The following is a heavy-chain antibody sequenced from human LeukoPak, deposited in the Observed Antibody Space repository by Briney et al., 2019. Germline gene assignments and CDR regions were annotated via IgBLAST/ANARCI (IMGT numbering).Heavy chain of an antibody. CDR1: GGSISSYY. Sequence: SETLSLTCTVSGGSISSYYWSWIRQPPGKGLEWIGYIYYSGSTNYDPSLKSRVTISVDTSKNQFSLKLSSVTAADTAMYYCARDDDDYVWGSYRYWGQGTLVTVSS. J-gene: IGHJ4*02. CDR3: ARDDDDYVWGSYRY. V-gene: IGHV4-59*01. D-gene: IGHD3-16*02. CDR2: IYYSGST.